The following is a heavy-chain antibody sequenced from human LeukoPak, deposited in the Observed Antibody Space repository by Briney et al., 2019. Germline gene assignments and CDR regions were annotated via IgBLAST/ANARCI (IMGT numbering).Heavy chain of an antibody. Sequence: PGGSLRLSCAASRFTFSSYSMNWVRQAPGKGLEWVSSISSSSSYIYYADSVKGRFTISRDNAKNSLYLQMNSLRAEDTAVYYCARGPGIAAYYFDYWGQGTLVTVSS. CDR1: RFTFSSYS. CDR2: ISSSSSYI. CDR3: ARGPGIAAYYFDY. J-gene: IGHJ4*02. D-gene: IGHD6-25*01. V-gene: IGHV3-21*01.